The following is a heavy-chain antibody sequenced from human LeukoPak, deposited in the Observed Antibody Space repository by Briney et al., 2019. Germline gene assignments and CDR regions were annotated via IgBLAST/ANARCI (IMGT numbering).Heavy chain of an antibody. V-gene: IGHV2-70*04. CDR2: IDWDDDK. J-gene: IGHJ4*02. D-gene: IGHD2-2*01. CDR3: ERIGYCSRSSWRGGADY. CDR1: GFSLSTSGMR. Sequence: SGPALVKPTQTLTLTCTFSGFSLSTSGMRVSWIRQPPGKALEWLARIDWDDDKFYSTSLKTRLTISKDTSKNQVVLTMTNMDPVDTAKYYCERIGYCSRSSWRGGADYWGQGTLVTVSS.